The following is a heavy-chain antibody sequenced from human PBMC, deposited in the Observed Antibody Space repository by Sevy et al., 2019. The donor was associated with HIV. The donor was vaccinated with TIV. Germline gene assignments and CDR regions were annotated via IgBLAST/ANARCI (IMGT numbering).Heavy chain of an antibody. V-gene: IGHV3-33*01. Sequence: GGSLRLSCAASGFTFSSYGMHWVRQAPGKGLEWVAVIWYDGSNKYYADSLKGRFTISRDNSKNTLYLQMNSPRAEDPPVYYCARERATVTTGTGTDRKTDYYYYGMDVWGQGTTVTVSS. CDR3: ARERATVTTGTGTDRKTDYYYYGMDV. J-gene: IGHJ6*02. CDR1: GFTFSSYG. D-gene: IGHD4-17*01. CDR2: IWYDGSNK.